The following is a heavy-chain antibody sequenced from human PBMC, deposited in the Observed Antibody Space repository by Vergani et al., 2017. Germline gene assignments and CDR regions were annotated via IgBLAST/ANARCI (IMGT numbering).Heavy chain of an antibody. J-gene: IGHJ4*02. D-gene: IGHD6-13*01. V-gene: IGHV3-30*04. CDR3: ARDPAGAAAGHFDY. CDR2: ISYDGSNK. Sequence: QVQLVESGGGVVQPGRSLRLSCAASGFTFSSYAMHWVRQAPGKGLEWVAVISYDGSNKYYADSVKGRFTISRDNSKNTLYLQMNSLRAEDTAVYYCARDPAGAAAGHFDYWGQGTLVTVSS. CDR1: GFTFSSYA.